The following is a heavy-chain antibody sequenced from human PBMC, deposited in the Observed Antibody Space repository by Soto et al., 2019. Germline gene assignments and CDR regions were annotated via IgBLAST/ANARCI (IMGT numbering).Heavy chain of an antibody. J-gene: IGHJ5*02. CDR1: GGSISSGGYY. Sequence: SETLSLTCTVSGGSISSGGYYWSWIRQHPGKGLEWIGYIYYSGSTYYNPSLKSRVTISVDTSKNQFSLKLSSVTAADTAVYFCARELRFAVFYFFWSPPVGGKHNWFAPWGKETLVTVSS. CDR3: ARELRFAVFYFFWSPPVGGKHNWFAP. D-gene: IGHD3-3*01. V-gene: IGHV4-31*03. CDR2: IYYSGST.